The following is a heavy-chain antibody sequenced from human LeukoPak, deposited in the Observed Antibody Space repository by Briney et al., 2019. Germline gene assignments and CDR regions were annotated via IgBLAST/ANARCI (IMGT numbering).Heavy chain of an antibody. CDR1: GFTFSTYA. CDR2: ISGSGGST. D-gene: IGHD5-24*01. V-gene: IGHV3-23*01. CDR3: AKGPKMATVDY. J-gene: IGHJ4*02. Sequence: GGSLRLSCAASGFTFSTYAMSWVRQAPGKGLEWVSAISGSGGSTYYADSVKGRFTISRDNSKNTLYLQMNSLRAEDAAVYYCAKGPKMATVDYWGQGTLVTVSS.